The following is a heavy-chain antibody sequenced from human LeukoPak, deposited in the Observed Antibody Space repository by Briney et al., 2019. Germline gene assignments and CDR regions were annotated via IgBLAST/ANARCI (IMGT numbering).Heavy chain of an antibody. D-gene: IGHD6-19*01. Sequence: GGSLRLSCAASGFTFSSYWMHWVRQVPGKGLVWVSRINTDGGSTSYADSVKGRFTISRDNAKNTLYLQMNSLRAEDTAVYYCVRDLVAGTTPDYWGQGTLVTVSS. CDR2: INTDGGST. CDR1: GFTFSSYW. J-gene: IGHJ4*02. CDR3: VRDLVAGTTPDY. V-gene: IGHV3-74*01.